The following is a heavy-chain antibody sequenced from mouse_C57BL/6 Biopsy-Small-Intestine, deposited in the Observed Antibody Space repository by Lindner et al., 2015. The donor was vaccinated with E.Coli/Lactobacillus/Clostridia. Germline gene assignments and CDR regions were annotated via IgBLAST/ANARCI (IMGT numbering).Heavy chain of an antibody. CDR3: ARRQFNWFDY. CDR1: GYTFTDYN. D-gene: IGHD3-2*02. Sequence: VQLQESGPELVKPGASVKIPCKASGYTFTDYNMDWVKQSHVKSLEWIGDVNPNSGGTIYNQKFKGKATLTVDKSSSTAYMELRSLTSEDTAVYYCARRQFNWFDYWGQGTLVTVSA. V-gene: IGHV1-18*01. CDR2: VNPNSGGT. J-gene: IGHJ3*01.